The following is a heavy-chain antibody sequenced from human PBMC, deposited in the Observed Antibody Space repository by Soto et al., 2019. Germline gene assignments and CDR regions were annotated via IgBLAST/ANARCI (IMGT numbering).Heavy chain of an antibody. V-gene: IGHV4-38-2*01. CDR2: IYHSGST. D-gene: IGHD5-12*01. Sequence: SETLCLTCAVAGYSISTGFNWGWIRQPPGKGLEWIGSIYHSGSTYYNLSLKSRVTISADTSKNQISLKLISVTAADTALYYCARAWGTGFDHFDSWGQGTLVT. CDR3: ARAWGTGFDHFDS. CDR1: GYSISTGFN. J-gene: IGHJ4*02.